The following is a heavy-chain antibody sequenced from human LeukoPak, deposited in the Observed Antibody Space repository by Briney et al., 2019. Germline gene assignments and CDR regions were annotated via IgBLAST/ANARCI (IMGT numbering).Heavy chain of an antibody. Sequence: GGSLRLSCVASGFTFSDYYMSWIRQAPGKGLEWVSYISSSGSTIYYADSVKGRFTISRDNAKNSLYLQMNSLRAEDTAVYYCARAPDIAARLFHYYYYMDVWGKGTTVTVSS. J-gene: IGHJ6*03. CDR1: GFTFSDYY. CDR2: ISSSGSTI. D-gene: IGHD6-6*01. V-gene: IGHV3-11*04. CDR3: ARAPDIAARLFHYYYYMDV.